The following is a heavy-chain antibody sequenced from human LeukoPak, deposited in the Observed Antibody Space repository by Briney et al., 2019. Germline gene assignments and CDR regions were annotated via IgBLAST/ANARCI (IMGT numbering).Heavy chain of an antibody. D-gene: IGHD2-2*02. CDR2: ISSSGSTI. CDR3: AREGVVVVPAAIHRWFDP. Sequence: GGSLRLSCAASGFTFSDYYMSWIRQAPGKGLEWVSYISSSGSTIYYADSVKGRFTISRDNAKNSLYLQMNSLRAEDTAVYYCAREGVVVVPAAIHRWFDPWGQGTLVTVSS. V-gene: IGHV3-11*01. CDR1: GFTFSDYY. J-gene: IGHJ5*02.